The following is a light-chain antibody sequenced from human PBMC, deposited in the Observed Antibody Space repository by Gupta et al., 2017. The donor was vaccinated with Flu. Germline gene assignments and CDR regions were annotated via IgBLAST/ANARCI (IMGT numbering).Light chain of an antibody. CDR2: WAS. Sequence: DIVMTQSPDSLAVSLGERATINCKSSQSVLYNSNNKEYLAWYQQKPGQPPKLLIYWASTRESGVPDRFSGSGSGTDFALTISSLQAEDVAVYYCQQYYTTPHTFGQWTKLEIK. V-gene: IGKV4-1*01. CDR3: QQYYTTPHT. CDR1: QSVLYNSNNKEY. J-gene: IGKJ2*01.